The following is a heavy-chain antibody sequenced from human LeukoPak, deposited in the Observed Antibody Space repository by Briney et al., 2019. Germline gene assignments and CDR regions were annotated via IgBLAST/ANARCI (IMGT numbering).Heavy chain of an antibody. J-gene: IGHJ4*02. CDR2: ISTNGDST. D-gene: IGHD1-7*01. V-gene: IGHV3-64D*09. CDR3: VKKVGGNYPYDY. CDR1: GFTFSSYA. Sequence: GGSLRLSCSASGFTFSSYAIHWVRQAPGKGLEYVSDISTNGDSTHYADSVKGRFTISRDNSKDTLHLQMSSLRTEDTAVYYCVKKVGGNYPYDYWGQGALVTVSS.